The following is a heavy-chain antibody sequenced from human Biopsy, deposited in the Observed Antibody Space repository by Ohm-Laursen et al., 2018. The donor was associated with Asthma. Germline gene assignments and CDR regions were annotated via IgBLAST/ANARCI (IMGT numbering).Heavy chain of an antibody. Sequence: SLRLSCAASGFTFDDYAMHWVRQAPGKGLEWVSGISWNSGSIGYADSVKGRFTISRDNAKSSLYLQMNSLRAEDTALYYCAKGEWELLEANFDFWGQGTLVTVSS. CDR1: GFTFDDYA. CDR2: ISWNSGSI. V-gene: IGHV3-9*01. D-gene: IGHD1-26*01. J-gene: IGHJ4*02. CDR3: AKGEWELLEANFDF.